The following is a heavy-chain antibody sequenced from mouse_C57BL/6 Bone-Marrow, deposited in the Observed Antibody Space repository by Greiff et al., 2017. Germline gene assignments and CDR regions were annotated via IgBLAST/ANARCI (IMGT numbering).Heavy chain of an antibody. D-gene: IGHD4-1*01. V-gene: IGHV1-4*02. CDR2: INPSSGYT. CDR1: GYTFTSYT. CDR3: ASPRTGSFDY. Sequence: VQLQQSAAELARPGASVKMSCKASGYTFTSYTMHWVKQRPGQGLEWIGYINPSSGYTEYNQKFKDKTTLTADKSSSTAYMQLSSLTSEDSAVYYCASPRTGSFDYWGQGTTLTVSA. J-gene: IGHJ2*01.